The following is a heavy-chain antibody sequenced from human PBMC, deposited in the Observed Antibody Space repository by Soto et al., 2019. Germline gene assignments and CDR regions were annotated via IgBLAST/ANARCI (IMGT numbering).Heavy chain of an antibody. V-gene: IGHV6-1*01. J-gene: IGHJ6*02. D-gene: IGHD5-12*01. Sequence: SQTLSTTCAISGDSVSSNSAAWNWIRQSPSKGLEWLGRTYYMSKWYNDYAASVKSRITINPDTSKNQFSLQLNSVTPEDTAVYYCARGRGIGTTINHNSYGMDVWGQGTTVTVSS. CDR3: ARGRGIGTTINHNSYGMDV. CDR1: GDSVSSNSAA. CDR2: TYYMSKWYN.